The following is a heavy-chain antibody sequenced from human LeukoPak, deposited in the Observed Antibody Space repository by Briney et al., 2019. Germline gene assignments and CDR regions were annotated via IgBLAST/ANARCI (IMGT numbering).Heavy chain of an antibody. V-gene: IGHV3-23*01. Sequence: GGSLRLSCAASGFTFSSYEMNWVRQAPGKGLEWVSAISGSGGSTYYADSVKGRFTISRDNSKNTLYLQMNSLRAEDTAVYYCAKDRRRDGYNYIGYWGQGTLVTVSS. CDR3: AKDRRRDGYNYIGY. CDR2: ISGSGGST. CDR1: GFTFSSYE. J-gene: IGHJ4*02. D-gene: IGHD5-24*01.